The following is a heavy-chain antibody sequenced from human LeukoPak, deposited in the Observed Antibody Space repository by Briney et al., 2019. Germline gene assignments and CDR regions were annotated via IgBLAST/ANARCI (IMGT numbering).Heavy chain of an antibody. CDR1: GFTFSSYA. V-gene: IGHV3-23*01. CDR2: ISGSGGST. J-gene: IGHJ6*02. Sequence: QSGGSLRLSCAASGFTFSSYAMSWVRQAPGKGLEWVSAISGSGGSTYYADSVKGRFTISRDNSKNTLYLQMNSLRAEDTAVYYCAREGSTFRYYYYGMDVWGQGTTVTVSS. CDR3: AREGSTFRYYYYGMDV. D-gene: IGHD2/OR15-2a*01.